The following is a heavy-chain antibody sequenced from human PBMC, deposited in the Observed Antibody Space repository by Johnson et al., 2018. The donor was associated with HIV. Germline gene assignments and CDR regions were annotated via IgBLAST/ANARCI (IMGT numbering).Heavy chain of an antibody. CDR3: ARCYYDSCGYADAFDI. CDR2: ISYDGSNK. V-gene: IGHV3-30*04. D-gene: IGHD3-22*01. Sequence: VQLVESGGGVVQPGRSLRLSCAASGFTFSSYAMHWVRQAPGKGLEWVAVISYDGSNKYYADSVKGRFTISRDNSKNTLNLQMNSLKTEDAAVYYCARCYYDSCGYADAFDIWGQGTMVTVSS. J-gene: IGHJ3*02. CDR1: GFTFSSYA.